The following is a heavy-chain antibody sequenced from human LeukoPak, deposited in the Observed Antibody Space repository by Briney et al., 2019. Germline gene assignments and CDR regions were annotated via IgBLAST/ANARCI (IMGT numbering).Heavy chain of an antibody. Sequence: PSETLSLTCAVYGGSFSGYYWSWVRQPPGKGLEWIGEINHSGSTNYNPSLKSRVTISVDTCKNQFSLKLSSVTAADTAVYYCATRSITSSYWGQGTLVTVSS. CDR3: ATRSITSSY. V-gene: IGHV4-34*01. J-gene: IGHJ4*02. CDR2: INHSGST. D-gene: IGHD3-10*01. CDR1: GGSFSGYY.